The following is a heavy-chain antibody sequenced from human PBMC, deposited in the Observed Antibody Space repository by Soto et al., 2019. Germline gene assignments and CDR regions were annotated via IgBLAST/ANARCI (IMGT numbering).Heavy chain of an antibody. J-gene: IGHJ6*02. Sequence: SVKVSCKASGYTFTSYDINWVRQATGQGLEWMGWMNPNSGNTGYAQKFQGRVTMTRNTSISTAYMELSSLRSEDTAVYYCARGYYDSSGYLTYYYYGMDVWGQGTTVTVSS. CDR1: GYTFTSYD. CDR3: ARGYYDSSGYLTYYYYGMDV. V-gene: IGHV1-8*01. CDR2: MNPNSGNT. D-gene: IGHD3-22*01.